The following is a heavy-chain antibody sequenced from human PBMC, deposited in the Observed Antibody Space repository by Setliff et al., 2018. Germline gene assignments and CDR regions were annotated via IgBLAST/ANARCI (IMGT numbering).Heavy chain of an antibody. CDR1: GYTFTDFY. Sequence: ASVKVSCKTSGYTFTDFYIQWVRQAPGQGPEWMGWINPNSGGANYAQKFQGRVTMTRDTSISTGYMELSRLRSDDTAVYYCVIPFCAGATCPPSWGQGTQVTVSS. J-gene: IGHJ4*02. D-gene: IGHD2-21*01. CDR3: VIPFCAGATCPPS. V-gene: IGHV1-2*02. CDR2: INPNSGGA.